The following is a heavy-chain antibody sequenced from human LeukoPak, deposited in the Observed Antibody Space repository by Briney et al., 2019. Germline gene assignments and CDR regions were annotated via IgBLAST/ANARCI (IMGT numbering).Heavy chain of an antibody. CDR1: GESLNSYY. D-gene: IGHD2-15*01. CDR3: ARGAWATRLGS. J-gene: IGHJ4*02. V-gene: IGHV4-34*01. Sequence: SETLSLTCAVYGESLNSYYWSWVRQPPGEGLEWIGEIYESGTNEYNPSLKSRVTISMVPSKQQFSLSLSSVTAADTAVYYCARGAWATRLGSWGLGTPVIVSS. CDR2: IYESGTN.